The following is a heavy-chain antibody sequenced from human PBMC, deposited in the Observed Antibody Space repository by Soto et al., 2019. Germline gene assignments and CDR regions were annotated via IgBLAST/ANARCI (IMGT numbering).Heavy chain of an antibody. CDR2: IIPIFGIA. Sequence: QVQLVQSGAEVKKPGSSVKVSCKASGGTFSRYSITWVRQAPGHGLEWIGRIIPIFGIASYAQKFQGRVTITADESPRTAYMELSSLRSDDTAVYYCAREDRDRETGLVPAAIDGMDVWGQGTTVTVSS. D-gene: IGHD2-2*01. J-gene: IGHJ6*02. V-gene: IGHV1-69*08. CDR3: AREDRDRETGLVPAAIDGMDV. CDR1: GGTFSRYS.